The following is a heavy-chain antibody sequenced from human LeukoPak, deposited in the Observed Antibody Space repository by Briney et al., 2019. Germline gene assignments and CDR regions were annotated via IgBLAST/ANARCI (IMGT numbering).Heavy chain of an antibody. J-gene: IGHJ3*02. D-gene: IGHD3-16*01. CDR1: GFTFSSYG. CDR3: ARDGSYYDYVWGSYGAFDI. CDR2: IRYDGSNK. Sequence: PGGSLRLSCAASGFTFSSYGMHWVRQAPGKGLEWVAFIRYDGSNKYYADSVKGRFTISRDNSKNTLYLQMNSLRAEDTAVYYCARDGSYYDYVWGSYGAFDIWGQGTMVTVSS. V-gene: IGHV3-30*02.